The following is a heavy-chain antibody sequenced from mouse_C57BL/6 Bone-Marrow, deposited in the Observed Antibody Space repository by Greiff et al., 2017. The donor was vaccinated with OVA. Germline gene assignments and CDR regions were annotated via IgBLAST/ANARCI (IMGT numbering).Heavy chain of an antibody. J-gene: IGHJ2*01. CDR2: IYPGDGDT. Sequence: VKLQESGAELVKPGASVKISCKASGYAFSSYWMNWVKQRPGKGLEWIGQIYPGDGDTNYNGKFKGKATLTADKSSSTAYMQLSSLTSEDSAVYFCARKAYYSSYYFDYWGQGTTLTVSS. V-gene: IGHV1-80*01. CDR3: ARKAYYSSYYFDY. D-gene: IGHD2-12*01. CDR1: GYAFSSYW.